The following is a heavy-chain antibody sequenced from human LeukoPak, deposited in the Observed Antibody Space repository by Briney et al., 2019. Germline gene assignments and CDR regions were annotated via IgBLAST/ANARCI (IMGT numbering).Heavy chain of an antibody. J-gene: IGHJ6*02. CDR2: TYYRSKWYN. V-gene: IGHV6-1*01. D-gene: IGHD6-13*01. CDR1: GDSVSSNSFT. CDR3: ARAMYSSSWYVYYYGMDV. Sequence: SQTLSLTCGISGDSVSSNSFTWNWIRQSPSRGLEWLGRTYYRSKWYNDYAVSMRSRIIISSDTSKNQFSLQLNSVTPEDTAVYYCARAMYSSSWYVYYYGMDVWGQGTTVTVSS.